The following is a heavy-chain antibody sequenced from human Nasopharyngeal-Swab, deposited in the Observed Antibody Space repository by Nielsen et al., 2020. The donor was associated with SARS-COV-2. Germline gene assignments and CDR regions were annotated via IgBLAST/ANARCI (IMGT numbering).Heavy chain of an antibody. CDR2: ISGSGGST. Sequence: GGSLRLSYAASGFTFSSYAMSWVRQAPGKGLEWVSAISGSGGSTYYADSVKGRFTISRDNSKNTLYLQMNSLRAKDTAVYYCAKDFVGQQTYYYYGMDVWGQGTTVTVSS. D-gene: IGHD6-13*01. V-gene: IGHV3-23*01. CDR3: AKDFVGQQTYYYYGMDV. CDR1: GFTFSSYA. J-gene: IGHJ6*02.